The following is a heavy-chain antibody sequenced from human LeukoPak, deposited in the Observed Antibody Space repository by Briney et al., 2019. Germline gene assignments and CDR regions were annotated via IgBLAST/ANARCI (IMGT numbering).Heavy chain of an antibody. D-gene: IGHD6-13*01. J-gene: IGHJ4*02. CDR2: ISSSSSYI. V-gene: IGHV3-21*01. Sequence: GGSLRLSCATSGFTFSSYSMNWVRQAPGKGLEWVSSISSSSSYIYYADSVKGRFTISRDNTKNSLYLQMNSLRAEDTAVYYCARGAPSSWLDYWGQGTLVTVSS. CDR1: GFTFSSYS. CDR3: ARGAPSSWLDY.